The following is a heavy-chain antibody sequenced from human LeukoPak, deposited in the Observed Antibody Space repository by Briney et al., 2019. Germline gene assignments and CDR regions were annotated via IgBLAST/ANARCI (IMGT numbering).Heavy chain of an antibody. Sequence: GGSLRLSCAASGFTFSGYGLDWVRQAPGKGLEWVTVISYDGSNEYYADSVKGRFTISRDNSKNTLYLQMNSLRAEDTAVYYCAKDSGIVVAAPFDYWGQGTLVTVSS. V-gene: IGHV3-30*04. D-gene: IGHD6-19*01. J-gene: IGHJ4*02. CDR2: ISYDGSNE. CDR3: AKDSGIVVAAPFDY. CDR1: GFTFSGYG.